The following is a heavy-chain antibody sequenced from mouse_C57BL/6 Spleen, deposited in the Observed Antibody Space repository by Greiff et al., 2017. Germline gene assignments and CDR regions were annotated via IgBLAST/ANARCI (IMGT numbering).Heavy chain of an antibody. V-gene: IGHV14-2*01. CDR3: ALYDYDEAWFAY. D-gene: IGHD2-4*01. CDR1: GFNIKDYY. CDR2: IDPEDGET. J-gene: IGHJ3*01. Sequence: EVQLQQSGAELVKPGASVKLSCTASGFNIKDYYMHWVKQRTEQGLEWIGRIDPEDGETKNAPKFQGKATITEDTSSNTAYLQLSSLTSEDTAVYYCALYDYDEAWFAYWGQGTLVTVSA.